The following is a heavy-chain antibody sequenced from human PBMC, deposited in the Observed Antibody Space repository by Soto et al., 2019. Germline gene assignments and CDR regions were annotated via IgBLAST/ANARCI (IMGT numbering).Heavy chain of an antibody. CDR2: IYYSGST. J-gene: IGHJ4*02. D-gene: IGHD6-13*01. V-gene: IGHV4-39*02. Sequence: QLQLQESGPGLVKPSETLSLTCTVSGGSISSSNYYWGWVRQSPGKGLEWIGSIYYSGSTYYSPSLKRRVTISVDAANKPFSLKLSSVTAADTAVYSCASQDMSSWYFDYWGQGTLVTVSS. CDR3: ASQDMSSWYFDY. CDR1: GGSISSSNYY.